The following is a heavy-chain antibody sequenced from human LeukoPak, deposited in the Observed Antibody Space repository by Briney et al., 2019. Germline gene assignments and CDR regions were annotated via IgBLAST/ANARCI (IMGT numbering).Heavy chain of an antibody. V-gene: IGHV4-30-4*01. J-gene: IGHJ4*02. D-gene: IGHD3-22*01. CDR2: IYYSGST. Sequence: TLSLTCTVSGGSISSGDYYWSWIRQPPGKGLEWIGYIYYSGSTYYNPSLKSRVTISVDTSKNQFSLKLSSVTAADTAVYYCAKDGKVSYDSSGYYYDYWGQGTLVTVSS. CDR1: GGSISSGDYY. CDR3: AKDGKVSYDSSGYYYDY.